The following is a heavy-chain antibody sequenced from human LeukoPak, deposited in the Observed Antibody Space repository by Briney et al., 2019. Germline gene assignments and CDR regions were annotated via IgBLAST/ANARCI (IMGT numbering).Heavy chain of an antibody. CDR1: GGTFSSYA. CDR2: IIPIFGTA. Sequence: SVTVSCKASGGTFSSYAISWVRQAPGQGLEWMGGIIPIFGTANYAQKFQGRVTITADESTSTAYMELSSLRSEDTAVYYCARETNVDTAMVDAFDIWGQGTMVTVSS. D-gene: IGHD5-18*01. V-gene: IGHV1-69*13. J-gene: IGHJ3*02. CDR3: ARETNVDTAMVDAFDI.